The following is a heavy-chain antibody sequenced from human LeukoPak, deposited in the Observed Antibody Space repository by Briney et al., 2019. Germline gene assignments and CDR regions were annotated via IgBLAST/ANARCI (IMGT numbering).Heavy chain of an antibody. V-gene: IGHV3-23*01. Sequence: GGSLRLSCAASGFTFSSYAMSWVRQAPGKGLEWVSAISGSGGSTYYADSVKGRFTISRDNSKNTLYLQMNSLRAEDTAVYYCAKQGRNCGSTSCYYWYFDLWGRGTLVTVSS. CDR2: ISGSGGST. CDR3: AKQGRNCGSTSCYYWYFDL. J-gene: IGHJ2*01. CDR1: GFTFSSYA. D-gene: IGHD2-2*01.